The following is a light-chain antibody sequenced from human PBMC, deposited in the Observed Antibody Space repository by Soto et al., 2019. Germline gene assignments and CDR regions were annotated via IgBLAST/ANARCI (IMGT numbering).Light chain of an antibody. V-gene: IGKV1-39*01. J-gene: IGKJ5*01. CDR1: QGISSY. CDR3: QQSYSIPPIT. CDR2: AAS. Sequence: DIQLTQSPSFLSAPVGDRVTITCRASQGISSYLAWYQQKPGKAPKLLIYAASTLQSGVPSRFSGSGSGTDFTLTISSLQPEDFATYYCQQSYSIPPITFGQGTRLEIK.